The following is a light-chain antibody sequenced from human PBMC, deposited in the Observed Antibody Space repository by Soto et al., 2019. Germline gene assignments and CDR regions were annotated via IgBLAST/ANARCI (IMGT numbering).Light chain of an antibody. J-gene: IGLJ2*01. Sequence: QSALTQPASVSGSPGQSITISCTGTSSDVGGYNYVSWYQQHPGKAPKLMIYDVSIRPSGVSNRFSGSKSGNTASLTISGLQAEDEADYYCSSYTSSSTLRVLFGGGTKVTAL. V-gene: IGLV2-14*01. CDR2: DVS. CDR1: SSDVGGYNY. CDR3: SSYTSSSTLRVL.